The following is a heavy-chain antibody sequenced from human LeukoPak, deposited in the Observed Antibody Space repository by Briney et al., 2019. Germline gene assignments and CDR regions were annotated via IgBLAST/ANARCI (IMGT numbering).Heavy chain of an antibody. CDR1: GFTFSSYA. CDR3: PKVGSTTGTDSTEDYYFEY. V-gene: IGHV3-23*01. D-gene: IGHD1-1*01. J-gene: IGHJ4*02. Sequence: GGSLRLSCAASGFTFSSYAMSWVRQAPGKGLEWVSAISGSGGSTYYADSVKGRFTISRDNSKNTLYLQMNSLRAEDTAVYYCPKVGSTTGTDSTEDYYFEYWGQGTLVTVSS. CDR2: ISGSGGST.